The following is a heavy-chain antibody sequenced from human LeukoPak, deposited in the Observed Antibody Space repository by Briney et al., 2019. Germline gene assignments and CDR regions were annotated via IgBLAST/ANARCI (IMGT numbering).Heavy chain of an antibody. CDR3: ARVPGYDILTGYSYYYYYMDL. Sequence: SETLSLTCTVSGGSISSYYWSWIRQPPGKGLEWIGCIYYSGSTNYNPSLKSRVTISVDTSKNQFSLKLSSVTAADTAVYYCARVPGYDILTGYSYYYYYMDLWGKETTVTVSS. J-gene: IGHJ6*03. CDR2: IYYSGST. V-gene: IGHV4-59*01. D-gene: IGHD3-9*01. CDR1: GGSISSYY.